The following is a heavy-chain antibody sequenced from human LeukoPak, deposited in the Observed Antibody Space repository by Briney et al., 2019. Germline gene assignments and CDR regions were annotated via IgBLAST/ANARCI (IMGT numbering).Heavy chain of an antibody. CDR3: ARVFDPSGIAYYYYMDV. J-gene: IGHJ6*03. CDR1: GYTFTSYG. D-gene: IGHD6-13*01. Sequence: ASVKVSCKASGYTFTSYGISWVRQAPGQGLEWMGWINAYNGNTYYAQKLQGRVTMTTDTSTSTAYMELRSLRSDDTAVYYCARVFDPSGIAYYYYMDVWGKGTTVTVSS. CDR2: INAYNGNT. V-gene: IGHV1-18*01.